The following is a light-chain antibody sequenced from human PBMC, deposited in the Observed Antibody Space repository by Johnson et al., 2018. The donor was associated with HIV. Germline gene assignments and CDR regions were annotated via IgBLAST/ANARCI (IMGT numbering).Light chain of an antibody. J-gene: IGLJ1*01. CDR1: TSNIGNNY. Sequence: QSVLTQPPSVSAAPGQKVTISCSGGTSNIGNNYVSWYQQVPGTAPKLLIYDNHKRPSGIPDRFSGSKSGTSATLGITGLQTGDEADYYCGTWDNSLSAGVFGTGTKVTVL. V-gene: IGLV1-51*01. CDR3: GTWDNSLSAGV. CDR2: DNH.